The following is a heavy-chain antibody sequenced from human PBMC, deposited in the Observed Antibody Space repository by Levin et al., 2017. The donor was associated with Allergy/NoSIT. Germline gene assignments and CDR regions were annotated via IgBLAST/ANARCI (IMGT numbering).Heavy chain of an antibody. CDR3: ARVSGSYHTDAFDI. Sequence: GGSLRLSCAASGFTFSSYSMNWVRQAPGKGLEWVSYISSSSSTINYADSVKGRFTISRDNAKNSLYLQMNSLRDEDTAVYYCARVSGSYHTDAFDIWGQGTMVTVSS. V-gene: IGHV3-48*02. CDR1: GFTFSSYS. D-gene: IGHD1-26*01. J-gene: IGHJ3*02. CDR2: ISSSSSTI.